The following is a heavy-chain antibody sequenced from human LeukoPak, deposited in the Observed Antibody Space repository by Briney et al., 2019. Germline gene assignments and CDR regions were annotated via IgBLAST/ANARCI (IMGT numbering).Heavy chain of an antibody. CDR3: ASQAYCSGGSCSSDRNHYYYGMDV. CDR1: GGSISSYY. Sequence: SETLSLTCTVSGGSISSYYWNWIRQPPGKGLEWIGYIFYSGSTNYNPSLKSRVTITVDTSKNQFSLKLSSVTAADTAVYYCASQAYCSGGSCSSDRNHYYYGMDVWGQGTTVTVSS. CDR2: IFYSGST. D-gene: IGHD2-15*01. J-gene: IGHJ6*02. V-gene: IGHV4-59*12.